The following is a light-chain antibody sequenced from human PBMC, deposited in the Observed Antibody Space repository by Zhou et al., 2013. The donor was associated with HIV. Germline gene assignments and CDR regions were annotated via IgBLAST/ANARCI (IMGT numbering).Light chain of an antibody. CDR3: QQTDSVPYT. V-gene: IGKV1-33*01. J-gene: IGKJ2*01. CDR2: DAS. Sequence: DIQMTQSPSSLSASVGDRVTITCHASRDITNYLNWYQQKPGEAPKLMIYDASNLETGVPSRFSGSGSGTDFTLTISSLQPEDFATYYCQQTDSVPYTFGQGTKLEIK. CDR1: RDITNY.